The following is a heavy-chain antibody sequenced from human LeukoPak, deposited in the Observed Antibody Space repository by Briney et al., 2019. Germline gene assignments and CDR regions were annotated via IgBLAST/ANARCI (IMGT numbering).Heavy chain of an antibody. Sequence: SETLSLTCTVSGGSITDYYWSWLRQPPGKGLQWIGLIYNTGSTNYSPSLKSRVSISVDTSKNQFSLKMTSVPAADTAVYYCARHKGSGSYYIWYYYYMDVWGKGTAVTVSS. CDR2: IYNTGST. D-gene: IGHD3-10*01. J-gene: IGHJ6*03. CDR1: GGSITDYY. CDR3: ARHKGSGSYYIWYYYYMDV. V-gene: IGHV4-59*08.